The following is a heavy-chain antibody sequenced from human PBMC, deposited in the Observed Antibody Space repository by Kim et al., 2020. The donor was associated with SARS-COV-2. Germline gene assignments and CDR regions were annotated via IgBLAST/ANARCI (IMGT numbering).Heavy chain of an antibody. CDR3: AASTRLTTVTTYFDY. Sequence: SLKSRVTISVDTSKNQFSLKLSSVTAADTAVYYCAASTRLTTVTTYFDYWGQGTLVTVSS. V-gene: IGHV4-34*01. D-gene: IGHD4-4*01. J-gene: IGHJ4*02.